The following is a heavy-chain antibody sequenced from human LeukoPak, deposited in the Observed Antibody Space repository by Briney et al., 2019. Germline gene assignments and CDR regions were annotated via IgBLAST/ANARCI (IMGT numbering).Heavy chain of an antibody. J-gene: IGHJ4*02. V-gene: IGHV3-7*01. CDR3: ERDYNYYGSGSYCDY. D-gene: IGHD3-10*01. CDR2: IKQDGSEK. Sequence: GSLRLSSAASGFTFSSYWMSWVRQAPGKGLEWVANIKQDGSEKYYVDSVKGRFTISRDNAKNSLYLQMNSLRAEDTAVYYCERDYNYYGSGSYCDYWGQGTLVTVSS. CDR1: GFTFSSYW.